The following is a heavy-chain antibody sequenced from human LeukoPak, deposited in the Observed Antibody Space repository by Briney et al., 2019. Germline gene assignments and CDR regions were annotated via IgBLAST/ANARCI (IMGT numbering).Heavy chain of an antibody. D-gene: IGHD2-2*01. V-gene: IGHV1-18*01. CDR2: ISTYNGNT. Sequence: PGASVKVSCKASGYTFNSYSVSWVRQAPGQGLEWMGWISTYNGNTNYSQKLQGRVTMTTDTSTRTAYMELRSLRSDDTAVYYCAREWKYCRSTSCGYYFDYWGQGTLVTVSS. CDR3: AREWKYCRSTSCGYYFDY. CDR1: GYTFNSYS. J-gene: IGHJ4*02.